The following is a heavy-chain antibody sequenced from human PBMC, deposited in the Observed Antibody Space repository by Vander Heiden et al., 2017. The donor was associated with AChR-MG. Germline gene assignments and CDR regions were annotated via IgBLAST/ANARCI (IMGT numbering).Heavy chain of an antibody. CDR3: ARAYDSTIDY. CDR1: GGSFSGYY. Sequence: QVQLQQWGAGLLKPSETLSLTCAVYGGSFSGYYWSWIRQPPGKGLEWIGEINHSGSTNYNPSLKSRVTISVDTSKNQFSLKLSSVTAADTAVYYCARAYDSTIDYWGQGTLVTVSS. J-gene: IGHJ4*02. V-gene: IGHV4-34*01. D-gene: IGHD3-3*01. CDR2: INHSGST.